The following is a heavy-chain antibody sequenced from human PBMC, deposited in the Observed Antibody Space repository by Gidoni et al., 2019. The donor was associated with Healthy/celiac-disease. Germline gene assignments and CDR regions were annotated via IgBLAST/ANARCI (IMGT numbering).Heavy chain of an antibody. V-gene: IGHV1-2*02. Sequence: QEQLVQSGAEVKKPGASVKVSCKASGYTFTDYYMHWVRQAPGQGLEWMGWINPNSGGTKYAQKFQDRGSITTDTSISTAYMEVSRLTSDDTAVYYCARGTIRMDVWGQGTTVTVSS. J-gene: IGHJ6*02. CDR2: INPNSGGT. CDR1: GYTFTDYY. D-gene: IGHD2-21*01. CDR3: ARGTIRMDV.